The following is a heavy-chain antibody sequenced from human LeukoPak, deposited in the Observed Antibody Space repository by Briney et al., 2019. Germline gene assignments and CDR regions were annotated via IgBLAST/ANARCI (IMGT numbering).Heavy chain of an antibody. CDR3: ARDPLRWLQNNYYYYYMDV. V-gene: IGHV3-48*02. CDR2: ISGSRRTR. CDR1: GFIFSDYG. D-gene: IGHD5-24*01. Sequence: PGGSLRLSCAASGFIFSDYGMNRVRQAPGKGLEWVSYISGSRRTRYDADSVKGRFTISRDNAKNSLYLQMNSLRDEDTAVYYCARDPLRWLQNNYYYYYMDVWGKGTTVTVSS. J-gene: IGHJ6*03.